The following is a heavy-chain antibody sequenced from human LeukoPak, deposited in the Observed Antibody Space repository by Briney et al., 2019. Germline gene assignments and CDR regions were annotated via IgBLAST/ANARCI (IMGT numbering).Heavy chain of an antibody. J-gene: IGHJ6*02. CDR1: GYTFTGYY. CDR3: ARQTPGYYYYGMDV. CDR2: INPNSGGT. Sequence: GASVKVSCKASGYTFTGYYMHWVRQAPGQGLEWMGWINPNSGGTNYAQKLQGRVTMTRDTSNSTAYMELSRLRSDDTAVYYCARQTPGYYYYGMDVWGQGTTVTVSS. V-gene: IGHV1-2*02.